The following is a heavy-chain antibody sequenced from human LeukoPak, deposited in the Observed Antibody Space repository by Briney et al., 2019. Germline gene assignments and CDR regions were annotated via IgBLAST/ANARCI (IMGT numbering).Heavy chain of an antibody. CDR3: ARHGSGSYYNVASRYYFDY. Sequence: SETLSLTCTVSGGSISSYYWSWIRQPPGKGLEWIGYIYYSGSTNYNPSLKSRVTISVDTSKNQFSLKLSSVTAADTAVYYRARHGSGSYYNVASRYYFDYWGQGTLVTVSS. V-gene: IGHV4-59*08. CDR2: IYYSGST. D-gene: IGHD3-10*01. CDR1: GGSISSYY. J-gene: IGHJ4*02.